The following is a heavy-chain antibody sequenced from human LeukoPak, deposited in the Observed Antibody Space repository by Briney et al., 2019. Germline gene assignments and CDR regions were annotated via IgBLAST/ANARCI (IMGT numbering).Heavy chain of an antibody. CDR1: GGSISSSSYY. D-gene: IGHD3-16*01. CDR2: IYYSGST. J-gene: IGHJ4*02. V-gene: IGHV4-39*07. Sequence: SETLSLTCTVSGGSISSSSYYWGWIRQPPGKGLEWIGSIYYSGSTNYNPSLKSRVTMSVDTSKNQFSLKLSSVTAADTAVYYCARSYGASNFDYWGQGTLVTVSS. CDR3: ARSYGASNFDY.